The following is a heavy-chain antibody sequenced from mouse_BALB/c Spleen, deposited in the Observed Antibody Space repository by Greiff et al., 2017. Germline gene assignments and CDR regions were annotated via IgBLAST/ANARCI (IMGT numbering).Heavy chain of an antibody. J-gene: IGHJ3*01. CDR2: ISSGGGST. Sequence: EVQRVEPGGGLVKPGGSLKLSCAASGFAFSSYDMSWVRQTPEKRLEWVAYISSGGGSTYYPDTVKGRFTISRDNAKNTLYLQMSSLKSEDTAMYYCARDGYYAYWGQGTLVTVSA. D-gene: IGHD2-3*01. CDR3: ARDGYYAY. V-gene: IGHV5-12-1*01. CDR1: GFAFSSYD.